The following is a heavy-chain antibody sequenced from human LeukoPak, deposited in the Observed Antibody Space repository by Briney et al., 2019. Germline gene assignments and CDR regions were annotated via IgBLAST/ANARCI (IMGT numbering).Heavy chain of an antibody. CDR1: GGSISSYY. V-gene: IGHV4-59*01. J-gene: IGHJ3*02. Sequence: PSETLSLTCTVSGGSISSYYWSWIRQPPGKGLEWIGYIYYSGGTNYNPSLKSRVTISVDTSKNQFSLKLSSVTAADTAVYYCARDTLANPDAFDIWGQGTMVTVSS. CDR3: ARDTLANPDAFDI. D-gene: IGHD2/OR15-2a*01. CDR2: IYYSGGT.